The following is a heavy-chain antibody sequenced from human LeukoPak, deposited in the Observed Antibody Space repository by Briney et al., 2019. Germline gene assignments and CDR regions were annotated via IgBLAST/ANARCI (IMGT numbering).Heavy chain of an antibody. Sequence: SETLSLTCTVSGYSISSGYYWGWIRQPPGKGLEWIGSIYHSGSTYYNPSLKSRVTISVDTSKNQFSLKLSSVTAADTAVYYCARLSNLGAFDIWGQGTMVTVSS. J-gene: IGHJ3*02. CDR2: IYHSGST. V-gene: IGHV4-38-2*02. CDR3: ARLSNLGAFDI. CDR1: GYSISSGYY. D-gene: IGHD3-16*01.